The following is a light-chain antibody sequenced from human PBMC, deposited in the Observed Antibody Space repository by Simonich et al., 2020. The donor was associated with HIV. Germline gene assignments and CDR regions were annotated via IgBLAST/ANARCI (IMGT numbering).Light chain of an antibody. CDR2: AAS. J-gene: IGKJ4*01. CDR3: QQLNSYPRALT. V-gene: IGKV1-9*01. CDR1: QDISIY. Sequence: DIQLTQSPSFLSASVGDRVTITCRASQDISIYLAWYQQKPGEAPKLLIYAASTLQSGVPSRFSGSGSGTEFTLTISSLQPEDFATYYCQQLNSYPRALTFGGGTKVEIK.